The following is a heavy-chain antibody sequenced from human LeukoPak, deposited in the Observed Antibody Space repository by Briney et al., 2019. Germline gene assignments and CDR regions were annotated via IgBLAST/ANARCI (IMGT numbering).Heavy chain of an antibody. CDR1: RFTFSSYE. D-gene: IGHD3-9*01. V-gene: IGHV3-48*03. CDR3: AKDQATYYDILTGYPYYFDY. CDR2: ITGSGTTI. Sequence: GGSLRLSCAASRFTFSSYEMNWVRQAPGKGLEWVSYITGSGTTIYYADSVKGRFTISRDNAKNSLYLQMNSLRAEDTAVYYCAKDQATYYDILTGYPYYFDYWGQGTLVTVSS. J-gene: IGHJ4*02.